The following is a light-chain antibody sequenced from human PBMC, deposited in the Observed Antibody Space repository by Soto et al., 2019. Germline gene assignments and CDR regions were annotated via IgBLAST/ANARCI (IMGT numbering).Light chain of an antibody. CDR1: QSVSSSY. J-gene: IGKJ2*01. V-gene: IGKV3-20*01. CDR3: QQYGSSSYT. Sequence: EIVLTQSPGTLSLSPGERATLSCRASQSVSSSYLAWYQQKPGQAPRLLIYGASSRATGIPDRFSGSGSGKHFTLTISRLEPDDFAVYYCQQYGSSSYTFGQGTKLEIK. CDR2: GAS.